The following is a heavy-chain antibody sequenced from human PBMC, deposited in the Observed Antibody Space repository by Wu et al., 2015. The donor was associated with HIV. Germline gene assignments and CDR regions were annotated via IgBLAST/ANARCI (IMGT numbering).Heavy chain of an antibody. CDR3: AGSYYDSLTGYYIHGMDV. V-gene: IGHV1-8*01. CDR2: MNPNSGNT. J-gene: IGHJ6*02. CDR1: GYTFASYD. D-gene: IGHD3-9*01. Sequence: QVQLEQSGAEVKKPGASVKVSCKASGYTFASYDFKWVRQATGQGLEWMGWMNPNSGNTGYAKKFQGRVTMTWNISISTAYMELSSLRSDDTAVYYCAGSYYDSLTGYYIHGMDVWGQGTTVTVSS.